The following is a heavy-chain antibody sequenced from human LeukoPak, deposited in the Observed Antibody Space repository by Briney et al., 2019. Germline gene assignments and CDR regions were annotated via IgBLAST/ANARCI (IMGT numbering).Heavy chain of an antibody. J-gene: IGHJ5*02. Sequence: ASVKVSCKASGYTFTSYDINWVRQATGQGLEWMGWMNPNSGSTGYAQKFQDRVTITRNTSISTAYLELSSLRSEDTAVYYCARAPRITMVRGVIYWFDPWGQGTLVTVSS. CDR3: ARAPRITMVRGVIYWFDP. CDR2: MNPNSGST. D-gene: IGHD3-10*01. CDR1: GYTFTSYD. V-gene: IGHV1-8*03.